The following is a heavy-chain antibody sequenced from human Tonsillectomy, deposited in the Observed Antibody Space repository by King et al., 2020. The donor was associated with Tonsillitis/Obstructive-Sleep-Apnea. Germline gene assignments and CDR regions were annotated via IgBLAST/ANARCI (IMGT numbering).Heavy chain of an antibody. CDR3: AKDLGRITIFALDF. J-gene: IGHJ6*04. CDR1: GFTFSAYG. CDR2: TSYDGSDE. D-gene: IGHD3-3*01. V-gene: IGHV3-30*18. Sequence: VQLVESGGGVVQPGRSLRLTCAASGFTFSAYGMHWVRQAPGKGLEWMAVTSYDGSDEYYADSVKGRFTISRDNSHNTLSLQMNSLRAEDTAMYYCAKDLGRITIFALDFWGKGTTVTVSS.